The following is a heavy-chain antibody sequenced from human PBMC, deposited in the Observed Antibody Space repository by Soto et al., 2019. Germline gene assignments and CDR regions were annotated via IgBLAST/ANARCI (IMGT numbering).Heavy chain of an antibody. CDR1: GDSVSINSAA. J-gene: IGHJ6*04. D-gene: IGHD6-13*01. CDR3: ARDHSAGATSPYIYYYGLDV. V-gene: IGHV6-1*01. CDR2: TYFRSKWHN. Sequence: SQTLSLTCAIFGDSVSINSAAWNLIRQSPSRGIEWLGRTYFRSKWHNDYAVSAKSRITINVDTSKNRFSLQVNSVTPEDTAVYYCARDHSAGATSPYIYYYGLDVWGKGTTVTVSS.